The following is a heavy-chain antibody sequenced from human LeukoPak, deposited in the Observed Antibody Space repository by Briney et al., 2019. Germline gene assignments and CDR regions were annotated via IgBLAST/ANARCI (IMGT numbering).Heavy chain of an antibody. V-gene: IGHV3-21*01. CDR3: ANEAVAGTFDY. CDR2: ISSSSYI. J-gene: IGHJ4*02. CDR1: GFTFSSYS. Sequence: PGGSLRLSCAASGFTFSSYSMTWVRQAPGKGLEWVSSISSSSYIYYADSVKGRFTISRDNSKNTLYLQMNSLRAEDTAVYYCANEAVAGTFDYWGQGTLVTVSS. D-gene: IGHD6-19*01.